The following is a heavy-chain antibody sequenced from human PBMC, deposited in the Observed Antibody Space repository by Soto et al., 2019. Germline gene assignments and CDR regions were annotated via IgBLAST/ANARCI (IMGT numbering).Heavy chain of an antibody. CDR1: CGSFRGYY. CDR2: INHCGST. CDR3: ALTTVTHHDAFDI. J-gene: IGHJ3*02. D-gene: IGHD4-17*01. Sequence: SETLSLTCAVHCGSFRGYYPSWIRPPPGKGVEWIGEINHCGSTNYNPSLKSRVTISVDMSKNKFSLKLSSVTAADTALYYCALTTVTHHDAFDIWGQGTMVTVSS. V-gene: IGHV4-34*01.